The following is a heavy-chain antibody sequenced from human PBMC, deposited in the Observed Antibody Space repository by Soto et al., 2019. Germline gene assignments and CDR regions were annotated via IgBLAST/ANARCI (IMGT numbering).Heavy chain of an antibody. V-gene: IGHV4-61*01. Sequence: QVQLQESGPGLVKPSETLSLTCTVSGGSVSSGNYFWSWIRQPPGKGLEWIGYIHSSGSTNYNPSPKCRVTISAATSRNQFSLKLTSVTAADTAVYYCAILTKPTAVTTAFRGGYGLDVWGQGTTVTVSS. CDR3: AILTKPTAVTTAFRGGYGLDV. D-gene: IGHD4-17*01. J-gene: IGHJ6*02. CDR1: GGSVSSGNYF. CDR2: IHSSGST.